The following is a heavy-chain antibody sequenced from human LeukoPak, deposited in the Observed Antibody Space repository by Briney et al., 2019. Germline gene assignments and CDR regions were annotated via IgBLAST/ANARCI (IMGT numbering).Heavy chain of an antibody. V-gene: IGHV1-2*04. CDR1: GYTFTGYY. CDR3: AREAADTYSGYDY. J-gene: IGHJ4*02. Sequence: ASVKVYCKASGYTFTGYYMHWVRQAPGQGLEWMGWINPNSGGTNYAQKFQGWVTMTRDTSISTAYMELSRLRSDDTAVYYCAREAADTYSGYDYWGQGTLVTVSS. CDR2: INPNSGGT. D-gene: IGHD5-12*01.